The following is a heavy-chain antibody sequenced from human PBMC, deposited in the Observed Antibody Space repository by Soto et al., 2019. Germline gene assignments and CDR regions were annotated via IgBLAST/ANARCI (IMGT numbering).Heavy chain of an antibody. CDR3: ARGHQGIAVAGYFDC. CDR1: GGTFSSYA. V-gene: IGHV1-69*13. J-gene: IGHJ4*02. D-gene: IGHD6-19*01. CDR2: IIPIFGTA. Sequence: SVKVSCKASGGTFSSYAISWVRQAPGQGLEWMGGIIPIFGTANYAQKFQGRVTITADESTSTAYMELSSLRSEDTAVYYCARGHQGIAVAGYFDCWGQGTLVTVSS.